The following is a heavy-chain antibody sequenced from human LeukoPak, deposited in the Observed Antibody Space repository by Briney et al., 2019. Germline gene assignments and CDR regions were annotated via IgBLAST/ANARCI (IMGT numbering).Heavy chain of an antibody. V-gene: IGHV3-21*01. CDR2: IISYSSYI. CDR3: AELGITMIGGV. J-gene: IGHJ6*04. D-gene: IGHD3-10*02. Sequence: GGSLRLSCAASGFSFSSSTMHWVRQAPGKGLEWVSSIISYSSYIYYADSVKGRFTISRDNAKNSLFLQMDSLRVEDTAVYYCAELGITMIGGVWGKGTTVTISS. CDR1: GFSFSSST.